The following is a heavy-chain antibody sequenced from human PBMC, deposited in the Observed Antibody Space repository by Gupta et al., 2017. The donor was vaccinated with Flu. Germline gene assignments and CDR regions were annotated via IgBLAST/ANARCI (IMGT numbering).Heavy chain of an antibody. V-gene: IGHV3-23*01. D-gene: IGHD3-10*01. J-gene: IGHJ4*02. CDR3: AKDTDYGSGSYYPFDY. CDR2: ISESVSRT. CDR1: RFTFSSYA. Sequence: EVPLLESGGGLVQPGGSLRLSCVASRFTFSSYALSWVRQAPETGLEWVSAISESVSRTYYADSMKGRFTISRDNSKNTLYLQMNRLRAEDTALYHCAKDTDYGSGSYYPFDYWGLGTLVTVSS.